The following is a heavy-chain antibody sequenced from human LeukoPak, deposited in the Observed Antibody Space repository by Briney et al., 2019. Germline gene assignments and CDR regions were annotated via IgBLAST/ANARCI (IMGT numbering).Heavy chain of an antibody. D-gene: IGHD6-19*01. CDR3: ARDPSSSGWSHFDY. Sequence: GGSLRLSCAASGFTFSSYSMNWVRQAPGKGLEWVSSISSSSSYIYYADSVKGRFTISRDNAKKSLYPQMNSLRAEDTAVYYCARDPSSSGWSHFDYWGQGTLVTVSS. CDR2: ISSSSSYI. CDR1: GFTFSSYS. J-gene: IGHJ4*02. V-gene: IGHV3-21*01.